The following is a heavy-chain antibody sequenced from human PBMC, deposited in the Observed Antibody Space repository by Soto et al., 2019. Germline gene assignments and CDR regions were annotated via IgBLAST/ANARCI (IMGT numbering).Heavy chain of an antibody. CDR1: EFTLSSYA. V-gene: IGHV3-23*01. Sequence: PGGSLRLSCAASEFTLSSYAMSWVRQAPGKGLEWVSVISGSGGSTYYTDSVKGRFTISRDNPKNTLNLQMDSLRAEDTAVYYFAKQKRITLDLYYFDNWGQGTLVTVSS. CDR2: ISGSGGST. D-gene: IGHD1-1*01. CDR3: AKQKRITLDLYYFDN. J-gene: IGHJ4*02.